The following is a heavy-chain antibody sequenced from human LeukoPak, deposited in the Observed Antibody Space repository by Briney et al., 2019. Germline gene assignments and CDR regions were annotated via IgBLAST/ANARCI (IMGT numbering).Heavy chain of an antibody. CDR2: INPNSGGT. V-gene: IGHV1-2*02. CDR1: GYTFTGYY. Sequence: ASVKVSCKASGYTFTGYYIHWVRQAPGQGLEWMGWINPNSGGTNYAQKLQVRGTMTRDTSISTAYVELSRLRSDDTAVYYCARSAESSSWVEFDYWGQGTLVTVSS. CDR3: ARSAESSSWVEFDY. J-gene: IGHJ4*02. D-gene: IGHD6-13*01.